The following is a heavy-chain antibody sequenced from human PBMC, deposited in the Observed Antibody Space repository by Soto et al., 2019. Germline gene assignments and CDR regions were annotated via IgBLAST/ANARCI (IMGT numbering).Heavy chain of an antibody. CDR2: IYYSGST. Sequence: SETLSLTCTVSGGSISSGDYYWSWIRQPPGKGLEWIGYIYYSGSTYYNPSLKSRVTISVDTSKNQFSLKLSSVTAADTAVYYCARAATVTETYYYYGMDVWGQGTTVTVS. CDR3: ARAATVTETYYYYGMDV. D-gene: IGHD4-4*01. J-gene: IGHJ6*02. CDR1: GGSISSGDYY. V-gene: IGHV4-30-4*01.